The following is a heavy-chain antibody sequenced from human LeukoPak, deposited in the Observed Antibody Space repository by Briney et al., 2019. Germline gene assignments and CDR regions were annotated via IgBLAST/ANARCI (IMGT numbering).Heavy chain of an antibody. J-gene: IGHJ4*02. CDR3: ARASRGIAARTHFDY. CDR1: GGSFSGYY. V-gene: IGHV4-34*01. CDR2: INHSGST. D-gene: IGHD6-6*01. Sequence: SETLSLTCAVYGGSFSGYYWSWIRQPPGKGLDWIEEINHSGSTNYNPSLKSRVTISVDTSKNQFSLKLSSVTAADTAVYYCARASRGIAARTHFDYWGQGTLVTVSS.